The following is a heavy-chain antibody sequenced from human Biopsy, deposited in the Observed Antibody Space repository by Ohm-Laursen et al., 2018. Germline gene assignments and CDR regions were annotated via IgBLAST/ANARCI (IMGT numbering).Heavy chain of an antibody. D-gene: IGHD3-16*01. CDR3: TSAYRYGLDAFDM. Sequence: SLRLSCTASGFTFNSYWMHWVRQAPGKGLVWVPRINIDGSGTKYADSVKGRFTVSRDNAKNTLYLQMNSLTAEDTAIYYCTSAYRYGLDAFDMWGQGTMVTVSS. CDR2: INIDGSGT. V-gene: IGHV3-74*03. J-gene: IGHJ3*02. CDR1: GFTFNSYW.